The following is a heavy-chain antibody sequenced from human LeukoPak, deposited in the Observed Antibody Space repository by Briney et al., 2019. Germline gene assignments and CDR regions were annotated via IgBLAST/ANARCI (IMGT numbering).Heavy chain of an antibody. V-gene: IGHV4-61*02. J-gene: IGHJ4*02. CDR2: IYTSGST. CDR3: ASKDCTNGVCYIPYFDY. D-gene: IGHD2-8*01. Sequence: PSETLSLTCTVSGGSISSGSYYWSWIRQPAGKGLEWIGRIYTSGSTNYNPSLKSRVTISVDTSKNQFSLKLSSVTAADTAVYYCASKDCTNGVCYIPYFDYWGQGTLVTVSS. CDR1: GGSISSGSYY.